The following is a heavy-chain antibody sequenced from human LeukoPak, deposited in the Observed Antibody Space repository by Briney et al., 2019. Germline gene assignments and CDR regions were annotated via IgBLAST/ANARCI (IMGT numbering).Heavy chain of an antibody. J-gene: IGHJ4*02. D-gene: IGHD4-17*01. CDR3: ARFDREYGDYLDY. CDR1: GFTFSSYS. CDR2: ISSSSSYI. Sequence: GGSLRLSCAASGFTFSSYSMNWVRQAPGKGLEWVSSISSSSSYIYYADSVKGRFTISRDNAKNSLYLQMNSLRAEDTAVYYCARFDREYGDYLDYWGQGTLVTVSS. V-gene: IGHV3-21*01.